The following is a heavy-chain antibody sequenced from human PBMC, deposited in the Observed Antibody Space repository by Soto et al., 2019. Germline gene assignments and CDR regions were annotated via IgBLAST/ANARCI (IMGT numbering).Heavy chain of an antibody. Sequence: GSVKVSCKASGYPFTGYYMHLVRQAPGQGLEWMGWINPNSGGTNYAQKFQGRVTMTRDTSISTAYMELSRLRSDDTAVYYCARVRGLGYRPGAFDIWGQGTMVTVSS. CDR3: ARVRGLGYRPGAFDI. CDR2: INPNSGGT. J-gene: IGHJ3*02. V-gene: IGHV1-2*02. D-gene: IGHD6-13*01. CDR1: GYPFTGYY.